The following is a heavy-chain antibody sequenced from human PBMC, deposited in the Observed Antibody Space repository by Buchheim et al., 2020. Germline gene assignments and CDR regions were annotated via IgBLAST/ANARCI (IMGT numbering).Heavy chain of an antibody. CDR2: IKQDGSEK. CDR3: ASLPPPSSSWYQYYFDY. D-gene: IGHD6-13*01. J-gene: IGHJ4*02. CDR1: GFTFSSYW. V-gene: IGHV3-7*01. Sequence: EVQLVESGGGLVQPGGSLRLSCAASGFTFSSYWMSWVRQAPGKGLEWVANIKQDGSEKYYVDSVKGRFTISRENAKKELDLQMNSLRAEDTAVYYCASLPPPSSSWYQYYFDYWGQGTL.